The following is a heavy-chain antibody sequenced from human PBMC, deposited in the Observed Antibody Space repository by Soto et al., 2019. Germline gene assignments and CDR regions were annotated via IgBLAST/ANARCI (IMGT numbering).Heavy chain of an antibody. Sequence: QVQLVESGGGVVQPGRSLRLSCAASGFTFSSYGMHWVRQAPGKGLEWVAVIWYDGSNKYYADSVKGRFTISRDNSKNTLYLQMNSLRAEDTAVYYCARDFQFAMIVVVNPYGMDVWGQGTTVTVSS. D-gene: IGHD3-22*01. V-gene: IGHV3-33*01. CDR3: ARDFQFAMIVVVNPYGMDV. CDR1: GFTFSSYG. CDR2: IWYDGSNK. J-gene: IGHJ6*02.